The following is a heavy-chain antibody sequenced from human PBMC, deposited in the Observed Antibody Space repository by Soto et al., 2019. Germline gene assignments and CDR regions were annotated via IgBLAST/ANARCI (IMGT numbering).Heavy chain of an antibody. D-gene: IGHD3-10*01. CDR1: GGTFSSYA. V-gene: IGHV1-69*13. J-gene: IGHJ5*02. CDR3: ARVIYYGSGSNNWFDP. CDR2: IIPIFGTA. Sequence: SVKVSYKASGGTFSSYAISWVRQAPGQGLEWMGGIIPIFGTANYAQKFQGRVTITADESTSTAYMELSSLRSEDTAVYYCARVIYYGSGSNNWFDPWGQGTLVTVSS.